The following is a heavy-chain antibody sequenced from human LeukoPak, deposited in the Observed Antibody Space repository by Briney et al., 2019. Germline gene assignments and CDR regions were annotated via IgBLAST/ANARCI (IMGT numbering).Heavy chain of an antibody. CDR1: GFTFSSYA. CDR2: ISGSGGST. CDR3: AKDSDIVVVPAAHNYFDY. J-gene: IGHJ4*02. D-gene: IGHD2-2*01. Sequence: GGSLRLSCAASGFTFSSYAMSWVRQAPGKGLEWVSAISGSGGSTYYADSVKGRFTISRDNSKNTLYLQMNSLRAEDTAVYYCAKDSDIVVVPAAHNYFDYWGQGTLVTVPS. V-gene: IGHV3-23*01.